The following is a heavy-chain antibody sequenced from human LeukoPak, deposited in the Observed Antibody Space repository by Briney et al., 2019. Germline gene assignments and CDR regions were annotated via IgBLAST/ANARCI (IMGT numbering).Heavy chain of an antibody. CDR2: IRNDGSNK. J-gene: IGHJ4*02. D-gene: IGHD4-23*01. V-gene: IGHV3-30*02. CDR1: GFTFSSYG. CDR3: AELLSNSGRFLY. Sequence: GGSLGLSCAASGFTFSSYGMHWVRQAPGKGLEWVAFIRNDGSNKYYADSVKGRFTISRDNSKNTLYLQMNSLRAEDTAVYYCAELLSNSGRFLYWGQGTLVTVSS.